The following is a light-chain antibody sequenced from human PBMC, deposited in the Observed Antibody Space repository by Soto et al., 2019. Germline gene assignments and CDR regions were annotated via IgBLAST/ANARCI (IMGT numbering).Light chain of an antibody. CDR1: QTVNNN. CDR3: QQYNNWPLT. V-gene: IGKV3-15*01. J-gene: IGKJ4*01. Sequence: EIVMTQSPATLSVSPGERATISCRASQTVNNNLAWYQQKPGQAPRLLIYGASARATGIPARFSGSGSGTEFTLTISSLQSEDFAVYYCQQYNNWPLTFGGGTKVEIK. CDR2: GAS.